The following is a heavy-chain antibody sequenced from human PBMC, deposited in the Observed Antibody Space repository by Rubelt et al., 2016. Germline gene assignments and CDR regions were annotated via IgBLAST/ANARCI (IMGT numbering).Heavy chain of an antibody. CDR2: INPISGGT. V-gene: IGHV1-2*02. CDR3: ASSSGSYYSLDY. CDR1: GYTFTGYY. D-gene: IGHD1-26*01. Sequence: QVQLVQSGAEVKKPGASVKVSCKASGYTFTGYYMHWVRQAPGQGLEWMGWINPISGGTNYAKKFQGRGTMTRYTSISTVYMEMSRLRSDDTAVYYCASSSGSYYSLDYWGQGTLVTVSS. J-gene: IGHJ4*02.